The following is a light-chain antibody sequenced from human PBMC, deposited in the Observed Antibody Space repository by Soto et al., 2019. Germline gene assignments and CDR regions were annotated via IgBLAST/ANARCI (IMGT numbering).Light chain of an antibody. V-gene: IGKV3-15*01. CDR1: QSVSNSY. J-gene: IGKJ5*01. CDR2: GAS. Sequence: NVLTQSPGTLSLSPWERATLSCRASQSVSNSYLAWYQQKPGQAPRLLIYGASTRATGIPARFSGSGSGTEFTLTVSSLQSEDFAVYYCQQYNNWPITFGQGTRLEIK. CDR3: QQYNNWPIT.